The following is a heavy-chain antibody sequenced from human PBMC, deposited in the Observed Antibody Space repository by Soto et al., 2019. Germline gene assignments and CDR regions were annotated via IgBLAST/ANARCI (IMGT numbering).Heavy chain of an antibody. D-gene: IGHD3-16*01. Sequence: SVKVSCKASGDTFNFYSINWVRQAPGVGLEWMGRVNPIVSMSNYAQKFQGRVTMTADKSISTAYLQWNSLQASDTATYYCTKGEERTVQPFLAWVCGPGGKETPVPVP. CDR3: TKGEERTVQPFLAWVCGP. J-gene: IGHJ6*03. V-gene: IGHV1-69*02. CDR1: GDTFNFYS. CDR2: VNPIVSMS.